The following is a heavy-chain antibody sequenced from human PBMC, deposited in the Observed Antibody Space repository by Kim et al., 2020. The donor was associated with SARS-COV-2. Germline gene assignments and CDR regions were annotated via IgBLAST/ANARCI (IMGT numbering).Heavy chain of an antibody. D-gene: IGHD4-17*01. V-gene: IGHV3-23*01. Sequence: SVKGRSTITRDNSKTTLYLQMNSLRAEDTAVYYCAKDSFYGDPDRNFDYWGQGTLVTVSS. CDR3: AKDSFYGDPDRNFDY. J-gene: IGHJ4*02.